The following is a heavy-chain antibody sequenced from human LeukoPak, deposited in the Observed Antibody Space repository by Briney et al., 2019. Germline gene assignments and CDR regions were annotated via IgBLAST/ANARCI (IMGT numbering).Heavy chain of an antibody. CDR3: ARLYSSSLGRVFDY. CDR1: GGSISSYY. V-gene: IGHV4-59*01. D-gene: IGHD6-13*01. CDR2: IYYSGST. J-gene: IGHJ4*02. Sequence: PSETLSLTCTVSGGSISSYYWSWIRQPPGEGLEWIGEIYYSGSTNYSPSLKSRVTISVDPSKNQFSLKLSSVTAADTAVYYCARLYSSSLGRVFDYWGQGTLVTVSS.